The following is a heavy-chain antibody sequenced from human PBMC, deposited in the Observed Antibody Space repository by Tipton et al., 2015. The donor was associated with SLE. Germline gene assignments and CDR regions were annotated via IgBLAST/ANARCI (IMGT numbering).Heavy chain of an antibody. CDR2: INWASVNL. J-gene: IGHJ3*01. D-gene: IGHD1-26*01. CDR1: GVTFDKFA. CDR3: VLGAWELRAGDDFDV. Sequence: SLRLSCAASGVTFDKFAFHWVRQVPGKGLEWVSGINWASVNLGYADSVKGRFTISRDNAKNSLYLQMNNLRREDSALYYCVLGAWELRAGDDFDVWGQGTLVTVSS. V-gene: IGHV3-9*01.